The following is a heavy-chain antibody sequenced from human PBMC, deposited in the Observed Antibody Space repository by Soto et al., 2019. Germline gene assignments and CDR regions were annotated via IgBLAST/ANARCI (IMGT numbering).Heavy chain of an antibody. Sequence: GVSLRLSCAASGFTVSSNYMSWVRQAPGKGLEWVSVIYSGGSTYYADSVKGRFTISRDNSKNTLYLQMNSLRAEDTAVYYCAGDLYDFWSGYANYWGQGTQVTVSS. CDR3: AGDLYDFWSGYANY. J-gene: IGHJ4*02. CDR2: IYSGGST. V-gene: IGHV3-53*01. CDR1: GFTVSSNY. D-gene: IGHD3-3*01.